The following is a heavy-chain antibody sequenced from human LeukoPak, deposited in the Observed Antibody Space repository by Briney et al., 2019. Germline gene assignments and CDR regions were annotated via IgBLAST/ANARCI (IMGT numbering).Heavy chain of an antibody. CDR3: AKPAGIAVAGKMGAFDY. CDR2: ISGSGGST. CDR1: GFTFSSYA. Sequence: GGSLRLSCAASGFTFSSYAMSWVRQAPGKGLEWVSAISGSGGSTYYADSVKGRFTISRDNSKNTLYLQMNSLRAEDTAVYYCAKPAGIAVAGKMGAFDYWGQGALVTVSS. V-gene: IGHV3-23*01. J-gene: IGHJ4*02. D-gene: IGHD6-19*01.